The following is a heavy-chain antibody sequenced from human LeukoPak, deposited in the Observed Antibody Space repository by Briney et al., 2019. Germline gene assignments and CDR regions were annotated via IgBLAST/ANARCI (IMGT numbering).Heavy chain of an antibody. CDR3: ARERDSYGQPFDY. CDR1: GGSISSSSYY. CDR2: IYYSGST. V-gene: IGHV4-61*01. D-gene: IGHD5-18*01. Sequence: PSETLSLTCTVSGGSISSSSYYWGWIRQPPGRGLEWIGYIYYSGSTNYNPSLKSRVTISVDTSKNQFSLKLSSVTAADTAVYYCARERDSYGQPFDYWGQGTLVTVSS. J-gene: IGHJ4*02.